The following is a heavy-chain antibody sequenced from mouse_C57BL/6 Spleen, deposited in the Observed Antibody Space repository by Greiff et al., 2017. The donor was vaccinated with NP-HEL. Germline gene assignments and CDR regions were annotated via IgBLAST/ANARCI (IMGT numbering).Heavy chain of an antibody. Sequence: EVKLEESGGGLVKPGGSLKLSCAASGFTFSSYAMSWVRQTPEKRLEWVATISDGGSYTYYPDNVKGRFTISRDNAKNNLYLQMSHLKSEDTAMYYCARERGAYDGFAYWGQGTLVTVSA. J-gene: IGHJ3*01. D-gene: IGHD2-3*01. V-gene: IGHV5-4*01. CDR1: GFTFSSYA. CDR2: ISDGGSYT. CDR3: ARERGAYDGFAY.